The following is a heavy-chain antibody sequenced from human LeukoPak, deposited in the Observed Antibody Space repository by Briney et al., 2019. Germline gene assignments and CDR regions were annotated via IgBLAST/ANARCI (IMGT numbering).Heavy chain of an antibody. CDR2: ISGSGGGT. CDR1: GFTFSSYA. Sequence: GGSLRLSCAASGFTFSSYAMSWVRQAPGKGLEWVSTISGSGGGTYYADSVKGRFTISRDNSKNTLYLQMNSLRAEDTAVYYCAKDKGYCSSTSCYTIFDYWGQGTLVTVSS. CDR3: AKDKGYCSSTSCYTIFDY. D-gene: IGHD2-2*02. J-gene: IGHJ4*02. V-gene: IGHV3-23*01.